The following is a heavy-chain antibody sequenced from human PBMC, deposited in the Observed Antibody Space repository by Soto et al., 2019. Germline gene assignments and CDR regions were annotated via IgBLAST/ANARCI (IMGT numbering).Heavy chain of an antibody. CDR3: ANFNWYFDS. CDR1: GGSISSYF. V-gene: IGHV4-59*01. J-gene: IGHJ2*01. CDR2: IYYTGST. Sequence: SETLSLTCTVSGGSISSYFWSWIRQPPGKGLEWIGYIYYTGSTNYNPSLKSRVTISVDTSKNQFSLQLSSVTAADTAVYYCANFNWYFDSWGRGTLVTV.